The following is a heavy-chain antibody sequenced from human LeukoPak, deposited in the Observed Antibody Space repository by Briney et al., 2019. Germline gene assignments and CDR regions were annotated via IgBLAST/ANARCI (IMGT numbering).Heavy chain of an antibody. CDR2: IYYGGTT. D-gene: IGHD3-10*01. J-gene: IGHJ6*03. V-gene: IGHV4-59*01. CDR3: ARVSVWFGAREGDYFYMDV. CDR1: GGSITTYY. Sequence: SETLSLTCTVSGGSITTYYWSWIRPPPGKGLEGIGNIYYGGTTKYNPSLKSRVAISVDTSKNHCSLKLSSVTAADTAVYYCARVSVWFGAREGDYFYMDVWGKGTTVTVSS.